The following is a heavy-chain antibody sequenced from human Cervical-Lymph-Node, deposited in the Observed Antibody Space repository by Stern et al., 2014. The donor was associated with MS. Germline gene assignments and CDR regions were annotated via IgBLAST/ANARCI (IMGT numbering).Heavy chain of an antibody. Sequence: QLVQSGAEVKKPGTSVKVSCKASGSNFSNSSVQWVRQPRGKRLEWIGLIVAGSGITIYAQTFRDRVTITEDMSTHTAYMALRSLGFEDTAVYYCAAGPYNNIWDEYGADYWGQGTLVSVST. V-gene: IGHV1-58*01. J-gene: IGHJ4*02. CDR3: AAGPYNNIWDEYGADY. CDR1: GSNFSNSS. D-gene: IGHD1-1*01. CDR2: IVAGSGIT.